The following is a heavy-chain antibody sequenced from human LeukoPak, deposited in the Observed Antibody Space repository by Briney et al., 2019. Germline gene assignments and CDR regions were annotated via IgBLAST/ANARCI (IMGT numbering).Heavy chain of an antibody. Sequence: GGSLRLSCAASGFTFSSNGMHWVRQAPGKGLEWVAFVSLDGGTQNYADSVKGRFTISRDNSKNTVSLEMNSLRAEDTAIYYCAKGVNSYCRGDCSDYWGQGTLVTVSS. CDR3: AKGVNSYCRGDCSDY. CDR1: GFTFSSNG. D-gene: IGHD2-21*01. CDR2: VSLDGGTQ. V-gene: IGHV3-30*02. J-gene: IGHJ4*02.